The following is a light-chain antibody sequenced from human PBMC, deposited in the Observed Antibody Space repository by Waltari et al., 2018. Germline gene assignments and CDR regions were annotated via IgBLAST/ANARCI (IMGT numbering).Light chain of an antibody. CDR1: QSISSW. J-gene: IGKJ4*01. CDR2: KAS. CDR3: QQYNSFPLT. V-gene: IGKV1-5*03. Sequence: DIQMTQSPSTLSASVGHRVTITCRASQSISSWLAWYQQKPGKAPKLLIYKASSLESGVPSRFSGSGSGTEFTLTISSLQPDDFATYYCQQYNSFPLTFGGGTKVEIK.